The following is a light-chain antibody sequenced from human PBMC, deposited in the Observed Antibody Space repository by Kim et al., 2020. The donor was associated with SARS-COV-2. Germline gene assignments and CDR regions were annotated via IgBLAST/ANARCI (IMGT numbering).Light chain of an antibody. J-gene: IGLJ2*01. V-gene: IGLV3-9*01. Sequence: SYELTQPLSVSLALGQTARITCAGNNIGGKNVHWYQQKPGLAPVVVIYRDSNRPTGIPERFSGSNSGNTATLTISRAQAGDEADYYCQVWDSSMSVVFGGGTQLTVL. CDR3: QVWDSSMSVV. CDR2: RDS. CDR1: NIGGKN.